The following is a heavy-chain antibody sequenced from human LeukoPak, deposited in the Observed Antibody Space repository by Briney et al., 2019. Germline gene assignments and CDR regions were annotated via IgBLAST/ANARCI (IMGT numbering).Heavy chain of an antibody. J-gene: IGHJ4*02. Sequence: GGSLRLSCAASGFTFNSYSMHWVRQAPGKGLEWVSFIYSGSTHYSDSVKGRFTISRDNSKNTLYLQMNSLRAEDTAVYYCTRRAGAYSHPYDYWGQGTLVTVSS. CDR3: TRRAGAYSHPYDY. CDR2: IYSGST. CDR1: GFTFNSYS. V-gene: IGHV3-53*01. D-gene: IGHD4/OR15-4a*01.